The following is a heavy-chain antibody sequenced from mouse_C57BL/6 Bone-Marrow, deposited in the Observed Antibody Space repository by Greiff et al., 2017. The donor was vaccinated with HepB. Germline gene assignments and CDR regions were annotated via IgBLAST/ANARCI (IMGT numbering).Heavy chain of an antibody. V-gene: IGHV1-74*01. CDR2: IHPSDSDT. CDR1: GYTFTSYW. Sequence: QVQLQQPGAELVKPGASVKVSCKASGYTFTSYWMHWVKQRPGQGLEWIGRIHPSDSDTNYNQKFKGKATLTVDKSSSPAYMQLSSLTSEDSAVYYCAITGYYGSSYWYFDVWGTGTTVTVSS. J-gene: IGHJ1*03. CDR3: AITGYYGSSYWYFDV. D-gene: IGHD1-1*01.